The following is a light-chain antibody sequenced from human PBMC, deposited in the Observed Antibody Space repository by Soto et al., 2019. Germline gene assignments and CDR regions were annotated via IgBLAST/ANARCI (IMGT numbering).Light chain of an antibody. CDR2: EGS. CDR1: SSDVGSYNL. Sequence: QSALTQPASVSGSPGQSITISSPGTSSDVGSYNLVSWYQQHPGKAPKLMIYEGSKRPSGVSNRFSGSKSGNTASLTISGLQAEDEADYYCCSYAGSSTVFGTGTKVTVL. CDR3: CSYAGSSTV. J-gene: IGLJ1*01. V-gene: IGLV2-23*01.